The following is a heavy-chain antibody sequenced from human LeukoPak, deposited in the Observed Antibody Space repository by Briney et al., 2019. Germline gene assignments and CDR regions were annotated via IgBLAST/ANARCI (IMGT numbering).Heavy chain of an antibody. D-gene: IGHD4-17*01. Sequence: GGSLRLSCAASGFTFSSYSMNWVRQAPGKGLEWVSGINWNGGSTGYADSVKGRFTISRDNAKNSLYLQMNSLRAEDTALYYCARYRHPTVTYYYYYYMDVWGKGTTVTVSS. V-gene: IGHV3-20*04. CDR2: INWNGGST. CDR1: GFTFSSYS. CDR3: ARYRHPTVTYYYYYYMDV. J-gene: IGHJ6*03.